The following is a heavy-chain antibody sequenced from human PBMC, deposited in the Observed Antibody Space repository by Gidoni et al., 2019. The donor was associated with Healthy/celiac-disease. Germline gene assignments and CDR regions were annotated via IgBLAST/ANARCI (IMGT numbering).Heavy chain of an antibody. CDR2: TYYRSELYN. CDR1: GDSVSSNSAA. J-gene: IGHJ5*02. V-gene: IGHV6-1*01. Sequence: QVQLQKSGPGLVKPSQTLSLTCAISGDSVSSNSAAWNLIRQSPSGCLEWLGRTYYRSELYNDYAVSVKSRITINPDTAKNQFSLQLNSVTPEDTAVYYCAKENSSFDNWFDPWGQGTLVTVSS. D-gene: IGHD6-6*01. CDR3: AKENSSFDNWFDP.